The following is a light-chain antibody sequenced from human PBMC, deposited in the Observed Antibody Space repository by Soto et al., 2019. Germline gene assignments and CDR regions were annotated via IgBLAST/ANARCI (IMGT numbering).Light chain of an antibody. CDR2: DVN. V-gene: IGLV2-11*01. J-gene: IGLJ1*01. Sequence: QSALTQPRSVSGSPGQSVSISCTGTSSDVGAYNYVSWYQQHPGKTPKLMIYDVNKRPSGVPDRFSGSKSGNTASLTISGLQDEDEADYYCCSYEGSYSSDYVFGTVTNLTVL. CDR3: CSYEGSYSSDYV. CDR1: SSDVGAYNY.